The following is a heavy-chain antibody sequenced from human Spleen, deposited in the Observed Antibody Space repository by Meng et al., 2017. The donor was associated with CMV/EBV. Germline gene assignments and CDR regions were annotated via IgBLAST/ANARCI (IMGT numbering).Heavy chain of an antibody. J-gene: IGHJ4*02. D-gene: IGHD6-6*01. V-gene: IGHV3-23*01. CDR3: AILGAARDDY. CDR1: GFTFSSYG. CDR2: ISGSGDNT. Sequence: EGQWWDSGGVLVQPGGSLVLYCAACGFTFSSYGMSWVRQDPGKGLEWVSSISGSGDNTYFADSVKGRFTISRDNSKNTLYLQMNSLRAEDTALYYCAILGAARDDYWGQGTLVTVSS.